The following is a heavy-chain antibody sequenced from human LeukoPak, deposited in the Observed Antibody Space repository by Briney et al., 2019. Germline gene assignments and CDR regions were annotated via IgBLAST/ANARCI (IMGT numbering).Heavy chain of an antibody. CDR2: ISSSSSYI. D-gene: IGHD1-26*01. CDR1: GFTFSSYS. Sequence: GGSLRLSCAASGFTFSSYSMNWVRQAPGKGLEWVSSISSSSSYIYYADSVKGRFTISRDNAKNSLYPQMNSLRAEDTAVYYCAREWEDAFGIWGQGTMVTVSS. CDR3: AREWEDAFGI. V-gene: IGHV3-21*01. J-gene: IGHJ3*02.